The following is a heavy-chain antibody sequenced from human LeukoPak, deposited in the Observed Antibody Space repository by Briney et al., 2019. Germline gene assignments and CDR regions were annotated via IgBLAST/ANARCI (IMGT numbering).Heavy chain of an antibody. CDR2: ISGSGDST. Sequence: GGSLRLSCAASGFTFSSYAMSWVRQAPGKGLEWVSAISGSGDSTYYADSVKGRFTISRDNSKNTLYLQMNSLRAEDTAVYYCARDWRYSYGYFRYWGQGTLVTVSS. J-gene: IGHJ4*02. D-gene: IGHD5-18*01. CDR1: GFTFSSYA. V-gene: IGHV3-23*01. CDR3: ARDWRYSYGYFRY.